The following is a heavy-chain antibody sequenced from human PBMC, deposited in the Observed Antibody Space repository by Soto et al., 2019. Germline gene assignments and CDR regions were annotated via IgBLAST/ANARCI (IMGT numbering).Heavy chain of an antibody. CDR2: ISAYNGNT. CDR1: GYTFTSYG. D-gene: IGHD3-10*01. V-gene: IGHV1-18*04. Sequence: QVQLVQSGAEVKKPGASVKVSCKASGYTFTSYGISWVLQAPGQGLEWMGWISAYNGNTNYSQKLQGRVTMTTDTSTSTAYRELRSLRSADTAVYYCARSLRPNMVRGASAYWGQGTLVTVSS. J-gene: IGHJ4*02. CDR3: ARSLRPNMVRGASAY.